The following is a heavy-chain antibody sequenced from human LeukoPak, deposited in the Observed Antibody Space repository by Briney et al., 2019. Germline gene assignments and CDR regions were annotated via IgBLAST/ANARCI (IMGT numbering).Heavy chain of an antibody. D-gene: IGHD2-21*01. CDR3: ASSYCGGTLCYDHY. V-gene: IGHV3-30*03. CDR1: GFTFRSYA. CDR2: ISYDGINK. J-gene: IGHJ4*01. Sequence: GGSLRLSCAASGFTFRSYAMHWVRQAPGKGLEWVAIISYDGINKYYADSVKARFTISRDNSKNTVYLQMNSLRAEDTAVYYCASSYCGGTLCYDHYWGHGTLVTVSS.